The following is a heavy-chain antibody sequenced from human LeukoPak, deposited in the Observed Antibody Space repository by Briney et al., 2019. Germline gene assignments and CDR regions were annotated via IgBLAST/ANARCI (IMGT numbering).Heavy chain of an antibody. CDR3: ARVGTGSSSWYPGTDYYMDV. V-gene: IGHV1-18*01. J-gene: IGHJ6*03. Sequence: ASVNVSCKASVYTFTSYGISWVRQAPGQGLEWMGWISAYNGNTNYAQRLQGRVTMTTDTSTSTAYMELRSLRSDDTAVYYCARVGTGSSSWYPGTDYYMDVWGKGTTVTVSS. CDR2: ISAYNGNT. D-gene: IGHD6-13*01. CDR1: VYTFTSYG.